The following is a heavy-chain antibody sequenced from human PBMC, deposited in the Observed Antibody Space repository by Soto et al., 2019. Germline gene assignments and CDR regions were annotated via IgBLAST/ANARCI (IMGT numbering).Heavy chain of an antibody. V-gene: IGHV1-2*02. CDR2: VNPKSGRT. Sequence: ASVKVSCKASGYIFSDYYIHWVRQAPGQGLEWMGWVNPKSGRTNFAHKFHGRVTMTVDPSTTTAYMELARLTSADMAIYFCARDHASAGDKRFDVWGQGTLVTVSS. CDR3: ARDHASAGDKRFDV. D-gene: IGHD4-17*01. J-gene: IGHJ5*02. CDR1: GYIFSDYY.